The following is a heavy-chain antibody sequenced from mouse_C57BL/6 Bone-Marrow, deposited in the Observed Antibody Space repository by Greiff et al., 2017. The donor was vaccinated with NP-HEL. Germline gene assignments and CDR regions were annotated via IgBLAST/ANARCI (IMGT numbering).Heavy chain of an antibody. V-gene: IGHV4-1*01. CDR2: INPDSSTI. J-gene: IGHJ2*01. CDR1: GIDFSRYW. D-gene: IGHD1-1*01. CDR3: ASFIYYYGSLYYFDY. Sequence: EVKLQESGGGLVQPGGSLKLSCVASGIDFSRYWMSWVRRAPGKGLEWIGEINPDSSTINYAPSLKDKFIISRDNAKNTLYLQMSKVRSEDTALYYCASFIYYYGSLYYFDYWGQGTTLTVSS.